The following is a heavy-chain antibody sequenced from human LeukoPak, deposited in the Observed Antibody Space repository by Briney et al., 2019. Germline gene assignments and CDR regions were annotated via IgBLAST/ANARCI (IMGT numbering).Heavy chain of an antibody. D-gene: IGHD2-2*01. Sequence: ASVKVSCKASGYTFTGYYMHWVRQAPGQGLEWMGWINPNSGGTNYAQKFQGMVTMTRDTSISTAYMELSRLRSDDTAVYYCASVGYCSSTSCYYYYYYMDVWGKGTTVTVSS. V-gene: IGHV1-2*02. CDR2: INPNSGGT. J-gene: IGHJ6*03. CDR3: ASVGYCSSTSCYYYYYYMDV. CDR1: GYTFTGYY.